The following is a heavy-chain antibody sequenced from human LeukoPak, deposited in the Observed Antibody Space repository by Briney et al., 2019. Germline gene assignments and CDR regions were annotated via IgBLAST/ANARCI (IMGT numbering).Heavy chain of an antibody. Sequence: SETLSLTCAVYGGSFSGYYWSWIRQPPGKGLEWIGEINHSGSTNYNPSLKSRVTISVDTSKNQFSLKLSSVTAADTAVYYCARGAHCSGGSCYPHWFDPWGQGTLVTVSS. J-gene: IGHJ5*02. V-gene: IGHV4-34*01. D-gene: IGHD2-15*01. CDR2: INHSGST. CDR3: ARGAHCSGGSCYPHWFDP. CDR1: GGSFSGYY.